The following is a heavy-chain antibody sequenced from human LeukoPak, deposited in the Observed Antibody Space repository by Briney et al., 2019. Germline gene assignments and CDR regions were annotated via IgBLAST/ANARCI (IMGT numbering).Heavy chain of an antibody. D-gene: IGHD6-19*01. CDR2: ISGSGGST. Sequence: PGGSLRLSCAASGLTFSNYAMSWVRQAPRKGLEWVSAISGSGGSTYYADSVKGRFTISRDNSTNNLYLQMNSLRAEDTAVYYCAKESTAQWLVLSFDYWGQGTLVTVSS. CDR1: GLTFSNYA. CDR3: AKESTAQWLVLSFDY. V-gene: IGHV3-23*01. J-gene: IGHJ4*02.